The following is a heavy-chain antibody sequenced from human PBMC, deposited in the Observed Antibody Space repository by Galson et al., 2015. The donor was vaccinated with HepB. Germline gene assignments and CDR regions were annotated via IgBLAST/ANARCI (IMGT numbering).Heavy chain of an antibody. D-gene: IGHD3-3*01. CDR1: GGSISSSSYY. CDR2: IYYSGST. Sequence: ETLSLTCTVSGGSISSSSYYWGWIRQPPGKGLEWIGSIYYSGSTYYNPSLKSRVTISVDTSKNQFSLKLSSVTAADTAVYYCARHTRHDFWSGSLNWFDPWGQGTLVTVSS. V-gene: IGHV4-39*01. CDR3: ARHTRHDFWSGSLNWFDP. J-gene: IGHJ5*02.